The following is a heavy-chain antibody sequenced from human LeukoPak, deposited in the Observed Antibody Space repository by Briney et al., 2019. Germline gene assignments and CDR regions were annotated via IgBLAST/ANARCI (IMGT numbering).Heavy chain of an antibody. CDR2: INSDGTST. CDR3: WRSYCTTSNCYGWFDP. V-gene: IGHV3-74*01. D-gene: IGHD2-2*01. Sequence: EGSLRLSCAASGFTLSGYWMHWVRQAPGKGLEWVSRINSDGTSTSYADSVKGRFTISRDNAKNTLSLQMNSLRDEDTAVYYCWRSYCTTSNCYGWFDPWGQGTLVTVSS. CDR1: GFTLSGYW. J-gene: IGHJ5*02.